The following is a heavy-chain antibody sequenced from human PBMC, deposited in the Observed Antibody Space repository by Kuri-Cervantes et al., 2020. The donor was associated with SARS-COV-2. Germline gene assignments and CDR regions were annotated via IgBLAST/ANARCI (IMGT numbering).Heavy chain of an antibody. CDR2: MYYSGIT. D-gene: IGHD2-2*01. V-gene: IGHV4-39*07. Sequence: GSLRLSCTVSGDSISSSRYYWGWIRQPPGKGLEWIGSMYYSGITYYNPSLKSRVTMSVDTCKNQFSLKLSSVTAADTAVYYCAKDIGVVPAASPLAWFDHWGQGTLVTVSS. J-gene: IGHJ5*02. CDR1: GDSISSSRYY. CDR3: AKDIGVVPAASPLAWFDH.